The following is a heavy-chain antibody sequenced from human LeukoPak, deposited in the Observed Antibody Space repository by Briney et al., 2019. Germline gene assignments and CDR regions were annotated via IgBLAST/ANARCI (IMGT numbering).Heavy chain of an antibody. CDR1: GGSFSGYY. CDR2: INHSGST. J-gene: IGHJ4*02. D-gene: IGHD3-22*01. V-gene: IGHV4-34*01. CDR3: AIRTYYYDSSGDDY. Sequence: SETLSLTCAVYGGSFSGYYWSWIRQPPGKGLEWIGEINHSGSTNYNPSLKSRVTMSVDTSKNQFSLKLSSVTAADTAVYYCAIRTYYYDSSGDDYWGQGTLVTVSS.